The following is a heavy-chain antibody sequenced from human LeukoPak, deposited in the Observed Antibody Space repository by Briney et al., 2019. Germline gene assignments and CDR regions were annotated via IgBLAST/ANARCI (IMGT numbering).Heavy chain of an antibody. CDR1: GASVSGSAYY. J-gene: IGHJ4*02. D-gene: IGHD1-26*01. CDR3: AKSGGYGLIDY. CDR2: IYYSGST. V-gene: IGHV4-39*01. Sequence: SETLSLTCTVSGASVSGSAYYWGWIRQPPGKGRDWIGNIYYSGSTYYNESLESRVTISIGTSKNQFSLKLNSVTAADTAMYYCAKSGGYGLIDYWGQGTLVTVSS.